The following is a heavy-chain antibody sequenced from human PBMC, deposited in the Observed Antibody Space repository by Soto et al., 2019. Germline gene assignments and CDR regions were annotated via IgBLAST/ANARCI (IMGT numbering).Heavy chain of an antibody. CDR3: ARLTVTYYFDY. CDR1: GGSTSSVGYY. V-gene: IGHV4-31*03. Sequence: SETLSLTCTVSGGSTSSVGYYWSWIRQHPGKGLEWIGYIYYSGSTYYNPSLKSRVTISVDTSKNQFSLKLSSVTAADTAVYYCARLTVTYYFDYWGQGTLVTVSS. D-gene: IGHD4-4*01. J-gene: IGHJ4*02. CDR2: IYYSGST.